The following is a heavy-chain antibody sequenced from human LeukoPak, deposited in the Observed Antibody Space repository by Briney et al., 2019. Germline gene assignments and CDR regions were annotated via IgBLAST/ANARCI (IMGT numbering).Heavy chain of an antibody. Sequence: GGSLRLSCAASGFTVSSNYMSWVRQAPGKGLEWVSVIYSGGSAYYADSVKGRFTISRDNSKNTLYLQMNSLRAEDTAVYSCARDLGSSGSDAFDIWGQGTMVTVSS. V-gene: IGHV3-53*01. CDR1: GFTVSSNY. D-gene: IGHD3-22*01. J-gene: IGHJ3*02. CDR2: IYSGGSA. CDR3: ARDLGSSGSDAFDI.